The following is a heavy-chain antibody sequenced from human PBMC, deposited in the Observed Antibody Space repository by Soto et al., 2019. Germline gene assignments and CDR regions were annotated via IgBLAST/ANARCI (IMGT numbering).Heavy chain of an antibody. J-gene: IGHJ2*01. V-gene: IGHV4-30-4*01. CDR1: GGSISSGCYY. CDR3: ARGPYWYFDL. Sequence: SETLSLTCPVSGGSISSGCYYWSWIRQPPGKGLEWIGYIYYSGSTYYNPSLKSRVTISVDTSKNQFSLKLSSVTAADTAVYYCARGPYWYFDLWGRGTLVTVSS. CDR2: IYYSGST.